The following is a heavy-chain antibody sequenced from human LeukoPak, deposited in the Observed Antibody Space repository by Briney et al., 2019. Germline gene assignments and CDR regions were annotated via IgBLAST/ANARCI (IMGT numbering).Heavy chain of an antibody. D-gene: IGHD3-10*01. CDR2: ISYDGSNK. V-gene: IGHV3-30*04. CDR1: GFTFSSYA. J-gene: IGHJ4*02. CDR3: ARSTMEYYFDY. Sequence: GGSLRLSCAASGFTFSSYAMHWVRQAPGKGLEWVAVISYDGSNKYYTDSVKGRFTISRDNSKNTLYLQMNSLRAEGTAVYYCARSTMEYYFDYWGQGTLVTVSS.